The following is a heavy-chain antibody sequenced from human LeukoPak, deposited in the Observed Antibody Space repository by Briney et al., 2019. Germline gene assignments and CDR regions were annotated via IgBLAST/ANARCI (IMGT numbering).Heavy chain of an antibody. J-gene: IGHJ4*02. CDR1: GGSISSGGYS. CDR2: IYHSGST. V-gene: IGHV4-30-2*01. CDR3: ASNALAVAGDPYYFDY. Sequence: SETLSLTCAVSGGSISSGGYSWSWIRQPPGKGLEWIGYIYHSGSTYYNPSLKSRVTISVDRSKNQFSLKLSSVTAADTAVYYCASNALAVAGDPYYFDYWGQGTLVTVSS. D-gene: IGHD6-19*01.